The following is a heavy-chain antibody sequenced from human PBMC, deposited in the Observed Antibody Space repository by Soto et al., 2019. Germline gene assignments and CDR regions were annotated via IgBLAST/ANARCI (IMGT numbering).Heavy chain of an antibody. CDR3: AIASDYYDSSGSLLY. D-gene: IGHD3-22*01. J-gene: IGHJ4*02. CDR1: GYTFTSYG. Sequence: ASVKVSCKASGYTFTSYGISWVRQAPGQGLEWMGWISAYNGNTNYAQKLQGRVTMTTDTSTSTAYMELRSLRSDDTAVYYCAIASDYYDSSGSLLYWGQGTLDTVSS. V-gene: IGHV1-18*01. CDR2: ISAYNGNT.